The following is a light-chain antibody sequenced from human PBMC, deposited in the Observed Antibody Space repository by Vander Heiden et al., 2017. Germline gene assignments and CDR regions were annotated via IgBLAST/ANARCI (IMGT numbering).Light chain of an antibody. CDR3: QQDGSSPRIT. Sequence: EIVLTQSPGTLSLSPGERATLSCRASQSVSSSYLAWYQQKPGQAPRLLIYGASSRATGIPDRFSGSWYGTDFTLTISIREPEDFAVYYCQQDGSSPRITFGGGTKVELK. CDR1: QSVSSSY. V-gene: IGKV3-20*01. CDR2: GAS. J-gene: IGKJ4*01.